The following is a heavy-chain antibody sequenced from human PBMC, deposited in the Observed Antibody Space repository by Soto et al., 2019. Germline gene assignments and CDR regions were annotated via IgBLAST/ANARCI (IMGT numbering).Heavy chain of an antibody. CDR1: GFTFSSYG. Sequence: QVQLVESGGGVVQPGRSLRLSCAASGFTFSSYGMHWVRQAPGKGLEWVAVIWYDGSNKYYADSVKGRFTISRDNSKNMLYLQMNSLRAEDTAVYYCAREGISGVLDSWGQGTMVTVSS. CDR2: IWYDGSNK. D-gene: IGHD2-15*01. CDR3: AREGISGVLDS. J-gene: IGHJ3*02. V-gene: IGHV3-33*01.